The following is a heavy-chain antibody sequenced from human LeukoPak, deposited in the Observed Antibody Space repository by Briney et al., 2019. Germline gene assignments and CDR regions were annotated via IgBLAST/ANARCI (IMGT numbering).Heavy chain of an antibody. CDR2: IIPIFGTA. CDR3: ARGSFPSDDILAGPFDN. D-gene: IGHD3-9*01. J-gene: IGHJ4*02. V-gene: IGHV1-69*05. CDR1: GGTFSSYA. Sequence: SVKVSCKASGGTFSSYAISWVRQAPGQGLEWMGGIIPIFGTANYAQKLQGRATMTTDTSTSTAYMELRSLRSDDTAVYYCARGSFPSDDILAGPFDNWGQGTLVTVSS.